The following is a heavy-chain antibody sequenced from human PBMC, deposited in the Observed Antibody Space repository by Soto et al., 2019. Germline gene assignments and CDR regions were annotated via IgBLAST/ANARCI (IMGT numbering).Heavy chain of an antibody. V-gene: IGHV4-59*01. Sequence: PSETLSLTCTVSGGSISSYYWSWIRQPLGKGLEWIGYIYYSGSTNYNPSLKSRVTISVDTSKNQFSLKLSSVTAADTAMYYCARHYSSSSFMDVWGQGTTVTVSS. CDR1: GGSISSYY. CDR3: ARHYSSSSFMDV. J-gene: IGHJ6*02. D-gene: IGHD6-6*01. CDR2: IYYSGST.